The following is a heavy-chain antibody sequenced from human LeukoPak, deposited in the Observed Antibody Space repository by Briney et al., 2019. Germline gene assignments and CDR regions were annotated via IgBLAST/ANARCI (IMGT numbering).Heavy chain of an antibody. J-gene: IGHJ4*02. D-gene: IGHD3-22*01. CDR1: GFSLSSYE. CDR2: ISSRGSTI. V-gene: IGHV3-48*03. CDR3: AKRGYYYDSSGYYYFDY. Sequence: GGSLRLSCEASGFSLSSYEMNWVRQAPGKGLEWVSHISSRGSTIYYADSVKGRFTISRDNSKNTLYLQMNSLRAEDTAVYYCAKRGYYYDSSGYYYFDYWGQGTLVTVSS.